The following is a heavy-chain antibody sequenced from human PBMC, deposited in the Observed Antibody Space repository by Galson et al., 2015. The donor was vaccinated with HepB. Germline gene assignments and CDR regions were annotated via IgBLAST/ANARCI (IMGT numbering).Heavy chain of an antibody. J-gene: IGHJ4*02. CDR2: IIPILGIA. V-gene: IGHV1-69*04. CDR1: GGTFSSYA. Sequence: SVKVSCKASGGTFSSYAISWVRQAPGQGLEWMGRIIPILGIANYAQKFQGRVTITADKSTSTAYMELSSLRSEDTAVYYCAIGGFKYYDFCSGYYTDWGQGTLVTVSS. D-gene: IGHD3-3*01. CDR3: AIGGFKYYDFCSGYYTD.